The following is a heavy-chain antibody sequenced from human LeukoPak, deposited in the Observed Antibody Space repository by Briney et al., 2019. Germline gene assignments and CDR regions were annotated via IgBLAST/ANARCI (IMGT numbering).Heavy chain of an antibody. CDR3: ARAPYGSGSYPIDY. Sequence: GGSLRLSCAASGFTFSSYAMRWVRQAPGKGLEWVAVISYDGSNKYYADSVKGRFTISRDNSKNTLYLQMNSLRAEDTAVYYCARAPYGSGSYPIDYWGQGTLVTVSS. D-gene: IGHD3-10*01. J-gene: IGHJ4*02. CDR1: GFTFSSYA. V-gene: IGHV3-30-3*01. CDR2: ISYDGSNK.